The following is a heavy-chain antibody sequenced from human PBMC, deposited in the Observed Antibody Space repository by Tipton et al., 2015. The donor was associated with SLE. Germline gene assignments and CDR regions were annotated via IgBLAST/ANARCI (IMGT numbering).Heavy chain of an antibody. V-gene: IGHV4-59*08. J-gene: IGHJ6*02. Sequence: TLSLTCSVSGGSISNNYWMWIRQPPGKGLEWIGYISYGGGTNYNPSLKSRVTISVDTAKNQFSLKLTSVTAADTAVYYCARGMLTWRGAIVGVDVWGQGTTVNVSS. D-gene: IGHD3-10*02. CDR2: ISYGGGT. CDR1: GGSISNNY. CDR3: ARGMLTWRGAIVGVDV.